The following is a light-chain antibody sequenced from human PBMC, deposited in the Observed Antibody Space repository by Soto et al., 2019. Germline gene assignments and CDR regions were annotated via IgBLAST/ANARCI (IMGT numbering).Light chain of an antibody. V-gene: IGKV1-39*01. CDR2: AAS. Sequence: IQMTQSPSSLSASVGDRVTVTCRASKHSSSYLNWYQQKPGKAPKLLIYAASSLQSGVPSRFSGSGSGTDFTLTISSLQPEDFATYYCQQSHSTSWTFGQGTKVDI. CDR3: QQSHSTSWT. CDR1: KHSSSY. J-gene: IGKJ1*01.